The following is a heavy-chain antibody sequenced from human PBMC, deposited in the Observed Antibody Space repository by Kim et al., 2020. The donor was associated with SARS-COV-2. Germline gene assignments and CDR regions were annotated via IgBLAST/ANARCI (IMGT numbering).Heavy chain of an antibody. D-gene: IGHD3-9*01. CDR1: GGSIRSDEYY. Sequence: SETLSLTCTVSGGSIRSDEYYWSWIRQHPGKGLEWIGYIFYSGHTYYNPSLKSRVTISVDTSKNQFSLQLTSVTAADTAVYYCARDPLYYDHLTGYSQRFFDLWGRGTLVTVSS. CDR2: IFYSGHT. V-gene: IGHV4-31*03. CDR3: ARDPLYYDHLTGYSQRFFDL. J-gene: IGHJ2*01.